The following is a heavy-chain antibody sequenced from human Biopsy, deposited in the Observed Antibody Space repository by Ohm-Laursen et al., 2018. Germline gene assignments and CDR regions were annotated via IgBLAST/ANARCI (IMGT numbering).Heavy chain of an antibody. CDR1: EFNDASNH. V-gene: IGHV3-66*01. Sequence: SLRLSCAASEFNDASNHMNWVRQAPGKGLEWVSMIHGSGRTDYADSVKGRFTVSRDHSKDTVYLQMKALRVDDTAMYYCAGAGGHSFWGQGALVTVSS. CDR3: AGAGGHSF. CDR2: IHGSGRT. J-gene: IGHJ4*02. D-gene: IGHD3-16*01.